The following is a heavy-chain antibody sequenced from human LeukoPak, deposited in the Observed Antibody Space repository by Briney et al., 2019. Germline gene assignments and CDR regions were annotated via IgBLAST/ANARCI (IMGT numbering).Heavy chain of an antibody. V-gene: IGHV4-4*07. D-gene: IGHD3-10*01. CDR3: ARGVRSGYYYLYGMDV. CDR1: GGSISSYY. CDR2: IYTSGST. J-gene: IGHJ6*02. Sequence: SETLSLTCTVSGGSISSYYWSWIRQPAGKGLEWIGRIYTSGSTNYSPSLKSRVTMSVDTSKNQISLKLSSVTAADTAVYYCARGVRSGYYYLYGMDVWGQGTTVTVSS.